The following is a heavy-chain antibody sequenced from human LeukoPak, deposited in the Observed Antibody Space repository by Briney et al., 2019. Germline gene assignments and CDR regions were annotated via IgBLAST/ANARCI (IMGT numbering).Heavy chain of an antibody. V-gene: IGHV3-23*01. CDR3: ARNGRNIAATGYYFHY. CDR2: ISGSGAGT. D-gene: IGHD6-13*01. CDR1: GFTFSDYA. Sequence: PGESLRLSCTVSGFTFSDYAISWVRQAPGEGLEWVSSISGSGAGTYYADSVKGRFTISRDNSKNTLYVQMNNLRVEDTAVYYCARNGRNIAATGYYFHYWGQGTLVTVSS. J-gene: IGHJ4*02.